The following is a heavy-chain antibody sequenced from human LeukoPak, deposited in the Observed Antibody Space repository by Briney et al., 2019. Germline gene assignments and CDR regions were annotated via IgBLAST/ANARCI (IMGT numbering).Heavy chain of an antibody. Sequence: ASVKVSCTASGYTFTSYYMHWVRQAPGQGLEWMGIINPSGGSTSYAQKFQGRVTMTRDTSTSTVYMELSSLRSEDTAVYYCARDYSVPMLYGAYVDYWGQGTLVTVSS. J-gene: IGHJ4*02. CDR1: GYTFTSYY. CDR3: ARDYSVPMLYGAYVDY. V-gene: IGHV1-46*01. D-gene: IGHD2-8*01. CDR2: INPSGGST.